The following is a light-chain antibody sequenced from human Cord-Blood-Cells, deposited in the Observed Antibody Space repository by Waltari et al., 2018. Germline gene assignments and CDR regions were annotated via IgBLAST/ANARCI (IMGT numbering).Light chain of an antibody. CDR3: CSYAASYTWV. Sequence: QSALTQPRSVSGSPGQSVTISCTGTSSDVGGYNYVSWYQQHPGKAPKLMIYDVSKRPSCVPDSCSGSKSGNTASLTISGLQAEDEADYYCCSYAASYTWVFGGGTKLTVL. J-gene: IGLJ3*02. CDR2: DVS. CDR1: SSDVGGYNY. V-gene: IGLV2-11*01.